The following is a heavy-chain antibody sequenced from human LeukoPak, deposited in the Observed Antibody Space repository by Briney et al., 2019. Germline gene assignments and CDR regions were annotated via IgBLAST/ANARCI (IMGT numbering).Heavy chain of an antibody. V-gene: IGHV3-11*01. Sequence: PGGSLRLSCVASGFIFSNYAMSWVRQAPGKGLEWVSYISSSGSTIYYADSVKGRFTISRDNAKNSLYLQMNSLRAEDTAVYYCARDFRLCNWFDPWGQGTLVTVSS. CDR1: GFIFSNYA. CDR2: ISSSGSTI. J-gene: IGHJ5*02. CDR3: ARDFRLCNWFDP.